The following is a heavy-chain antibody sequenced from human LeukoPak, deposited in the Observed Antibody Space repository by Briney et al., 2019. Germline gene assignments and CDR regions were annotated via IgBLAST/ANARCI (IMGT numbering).Heavy chain of an antibody. CDR3: ARNPHGSGSYRYYFVY. CDR1: GSTFTSYY. D-gene: IGHD3-10*01. J-gene: IGHJ4*02. Sequence: ASVNLSCNASGSTFTSYYKHWVRHGPGQGLELMGIINPSGGSTSYAYKFQGRVTMTRDTSTTTVYMELSSLRSEDTAVYYCARNPHGSGSYRYYFVYWGEGTLVSVSS. V-gene: IGHV1-46*01. CDR2: INPSGGST.